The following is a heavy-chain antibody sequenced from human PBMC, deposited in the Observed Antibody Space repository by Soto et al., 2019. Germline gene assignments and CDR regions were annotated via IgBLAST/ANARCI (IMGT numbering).Heavy chain of an antibody. CDR1: GFTFSSYG. Sequence: GGSLRLSCAASGFTFSSYGMHWVRQAPGKGLEWVAVIWYDGSNKYYADSVKGRFTISRDNSKNTLYLQMNSLRAEDTAVYYCARDGDFWSGYYTYNWFDPWGQGTLVTVSS. J-gene: IGHJ5*02. D-gene: IGHD3-3*01. CDR3: ARDGDFWSGYYTYNWFDP. CDR2: IWYDGSNK. V-gene: IGHV3-33*01.